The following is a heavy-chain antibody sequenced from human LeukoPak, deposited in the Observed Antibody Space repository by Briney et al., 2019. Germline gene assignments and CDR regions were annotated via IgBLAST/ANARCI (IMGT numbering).Heavy chain of an antibody. Sequence: GGSLRLSCAASGFTFSSYGMHWVRQAPGKGLEWVAVISYDGSNKYYADSVEGRFTISRDNSKNTLYLQMNSLRAEDTAVYYCARDWGDYGGGWGQGTLVTVSS. D-gene: IGHD4-17*01. CDR2: ISYDGSNK. CDR1: GFTFSSYG. CDR3: ARDWGDYGGG. J-gene: IGHJ4*02. V-gene: IGHV3-30*03.